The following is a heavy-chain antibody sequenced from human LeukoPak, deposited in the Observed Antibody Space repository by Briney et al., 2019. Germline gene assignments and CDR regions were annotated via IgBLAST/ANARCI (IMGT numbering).Heavy chain of an antibody. CDR1: GFTFSSHS. CDR2: VTVTKKI. D-gene: IGHD3-3*01. J-gene: IGHJ3*02. Sequence: PGGSLRVSCVASGFTFSSHSINWVRPAPGKGLGRIGTVTVTKKIYYADSMKGRFTISRDNAENSVYLQMNSLRDEDTAVYSCARAETLFWEFDGFDIWGRGTKVTVSS. CDR3: ARAETLFWEFDGFDI. V-gene: IGHV3-69-1*01.